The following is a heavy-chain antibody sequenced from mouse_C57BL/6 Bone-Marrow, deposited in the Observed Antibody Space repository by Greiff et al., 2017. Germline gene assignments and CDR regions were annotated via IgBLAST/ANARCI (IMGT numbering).Heavy chain of an antibody. J-gene: IGHJ3*01. CDR1: GYTFTTYP. D-gene: IGHD1-1*01. CDR3: ARRKNYGSTWFAY. V-gene: IGHV1-47*01. Sequence: VQLVESGAELVKPGASVKMSCKASGYTFTTYPIEWMKQNHGKSLEWIGNFHPYNDDTKYNEKFKGKATLTVEKSSSTVYLELSRLTSDDSAVYYCARRKNYGSTWFAYWGQGTLVTVSA. CDR2: FHPYNDDT.